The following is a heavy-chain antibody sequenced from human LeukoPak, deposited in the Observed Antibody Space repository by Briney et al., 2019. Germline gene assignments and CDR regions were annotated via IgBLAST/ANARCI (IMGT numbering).Heavy chain of an antibody. CDR3: AREWRYYYGSGSYSTFDY. CDR2: INPNSGVT. Sequence: ASVKVSCKASGYTFTGYYMHWVRQAPGQGLEWMGWINPNSGVTNYAQKFQGWVTMTRDTSISTAYMELSRLRSDDTAVYYCAREWRYYYGSGSYSTFDYWGQGTLVTVSS. CDR1: GYTFTGYY. J-gene: IGHJ4*02. D-gene: IGHD3-10*01. V-gene: IGHV1-2*04.